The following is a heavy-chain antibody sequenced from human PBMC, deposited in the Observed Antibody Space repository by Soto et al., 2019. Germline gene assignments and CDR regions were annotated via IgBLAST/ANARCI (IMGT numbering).Heavy chain of an antibody. CDR3: ARGGPYDSSGYYLDY. J-gene: IGHJ4*02. CDR1: GYTFTRYT. Sequence: ASVKLSCKASGYTFTRYTMNWVRHAPRQRLEWMGLINAGNGNTKYSQKFQGRVTITRDTSARTAYMELSSLRSEDTAVYYCARGGPYDSSGYYLDYWGQGTLVTVSS. CDR2: INAGNGNT. V-gene: IGHV1-3*01. D-gene: IGHD3-22*01.